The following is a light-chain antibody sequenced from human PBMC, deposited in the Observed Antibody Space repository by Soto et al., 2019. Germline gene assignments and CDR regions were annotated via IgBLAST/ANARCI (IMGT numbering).Light chain of an antibody. V-gene: IGKV3-11*01. J-gene: IGKJ2*01. CDR3: QQRSNCPQT. CDR2: DAS. Sequence: EIVLTQSPATLSLSPGERATLSCRASQSVSSYLAWYQQKPGQAPRLLIYDASNRATSNTARFSGSGSGTDYTLAIRNVAPEDFAVNHCQQRSNCPQTLGQGNKLEIK. CDR1: QSVSSY.